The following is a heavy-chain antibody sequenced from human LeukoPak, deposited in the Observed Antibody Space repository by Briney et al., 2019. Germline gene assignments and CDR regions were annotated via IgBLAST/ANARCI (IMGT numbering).Heavy chain of an antibody. J-gene: IGHJ4*02. V-gene: IGHV3-23*01. D-gene: IGHD3-16*02. CDR3: AKGLGGDYDYVWGSYRYTGVTFDY. CDR1: GFTFSSYA. CDR2: ISGSGGST. Sequence: GGSLRLSCAASGFTFSSYAMSWVRQAPGKGLEWVSAISGSGGSTYYADSVKGRFTISRDNSKNTLYLQMNSLRAEDTAVYYCAKGLGGDYDYVWGSYRYTGVTFDYWGQGTLVTVSS.